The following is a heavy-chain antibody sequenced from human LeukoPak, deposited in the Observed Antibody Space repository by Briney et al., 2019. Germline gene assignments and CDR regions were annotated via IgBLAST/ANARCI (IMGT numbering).Heavy chain of an antibody. D-gene: IGHD2-15*01. CDR2: ISYDGSNK. CDR3: ARAQDTREYCSGGSCYLEGDRGFDY. J-gene: IGHJ4*02. CDR1: GFTFSTYA. V-gene: IGHV3-30-3*01. Sequence: PGGSLRLSCAASGFTFSTYAMHWVRHAPGKGLQWVAVISYDGSNKYYADSVKGRFTISRDNSKNTLYLQMNSLRPEDTAVYYCARAQDTREYCSGGSCYLEGDRGFDYWGQGTLVTVSS.